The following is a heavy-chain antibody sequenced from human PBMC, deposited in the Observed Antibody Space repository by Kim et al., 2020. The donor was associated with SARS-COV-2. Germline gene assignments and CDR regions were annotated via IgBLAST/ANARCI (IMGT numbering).Heavy chain of an antibody. D-gene: IGHD2-21*01. CDR3: AKDRFPAHSYYDY. Sequence: GGSLRLSCAASGFTFSSYGMHWVRQAPGKGLEWVAVISYDGSNKYYADSVKGRFTISRDNSKNTLYLQMNSLRPEDTAVYYCAKDRFPAHSYYDYWGQGTLVTVSS. V-gene: IGHV3-30*18. J-gene: IGHJ4*02. CDR2: ISYDGSNK. CDR1: GFTFSSYG.